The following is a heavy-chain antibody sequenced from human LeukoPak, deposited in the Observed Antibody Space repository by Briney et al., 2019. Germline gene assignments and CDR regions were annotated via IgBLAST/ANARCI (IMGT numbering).Heavy chain of an antibody. CDR3: ARSGFARGMDV. J-gene: IGHJ6*04. D-gene: IGHD3-10*01. CDR2: IYAGDSDT. V-gene: IGHV5-51*01. CDR1: GYRFTNFW. Sequence: GESLKISCKASGYRFTNFWIAWVRQMPGKGLEWMDIIYAGDSDTRYSPSLQGQVTMSVDKSSSTAYLQWTSLKASDTAMYYCARSGFARGMDVWGKGTTVTVAS.